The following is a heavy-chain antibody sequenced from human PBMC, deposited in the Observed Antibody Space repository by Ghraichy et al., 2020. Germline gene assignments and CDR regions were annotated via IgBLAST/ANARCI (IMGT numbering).Heavy chain of an antibody. Sequence: GGSLRLSCTASGFTVSSNYMSWVRQAPGKGLEWVSVIYSGGSTYYADSVKGRFTISRDNSKNTLYLQMNSLRAEDTAVYYCAREGSVGQFYGGGMDVWGQGTTVTVSS. CDR1: GFTVSSNY. J-gene: IGHJ6*02. V-gene: IGHV3-53*01. CDR3: AREGSVGQFYGGGMDV. CDR2: IYSGGST. D-gene: IGHD4-23*01.